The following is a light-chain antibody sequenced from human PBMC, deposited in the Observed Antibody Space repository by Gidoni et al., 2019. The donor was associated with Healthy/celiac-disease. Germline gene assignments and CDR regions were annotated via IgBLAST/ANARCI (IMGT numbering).Light chain of an antibody. CDR1: SSNIGAGYD. V-gene: IGLV1-40*01. CDR3: QSYDSSLSGSKV. J-gene: IGLJ1*01. Sequence: QRVTISCTGSSSNIGAGYDVHWYQQLPGTAPKLLIYGNSNRPSGVPDRFSGYKSGTSASLAITGLQAEDEADYYCQSYDSSLSGSKVFGTGTKVTVL. CDR2: GNS.